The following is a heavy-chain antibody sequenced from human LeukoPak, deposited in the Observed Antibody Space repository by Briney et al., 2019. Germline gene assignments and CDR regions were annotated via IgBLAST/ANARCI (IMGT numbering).Heavy chain of an antibody. Sequence: ASVKVSCKASGYTFTGYHMHWVRQAPGQGLEWMGWINPNSGGTNYAQKFQGWVTMTRDTSISTAYMELSRLRSDDTAVYYCARESGSGWKHDAFDIWGQGTMVTVSS. J-gene: IGHJ3*02. D-gene: IGHD6-19*01. CDR2: INPNSGGT. CDR3: ARESGSGWKHDAFDI. CDR1: GYTFTGYH. V-gene: IGHV1-2*04.